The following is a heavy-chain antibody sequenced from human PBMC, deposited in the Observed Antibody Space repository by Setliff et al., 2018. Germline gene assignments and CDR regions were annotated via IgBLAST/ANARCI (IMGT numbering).Heavy chain of an antibody. CDR1: GHSIDSDSY. V-gene: IGHV4-38-2*01. Sequence: SETLSLTCAVSGHSIDSDSYWGWIRQSPGKGLEWIGSLYRTANTYYNSSLRSRVTISVDTSKNQFSLILRSVTAADTAVYHCARGRMRGSCSGPSCTYDPFDIWGQGTPVTVS. CDR3: ARGRMRGSCSGPSCTYDPFDI. CDR2: LYRTANT. J-gene: IGHJ3*02. D-gene: IGHD2-2*01.